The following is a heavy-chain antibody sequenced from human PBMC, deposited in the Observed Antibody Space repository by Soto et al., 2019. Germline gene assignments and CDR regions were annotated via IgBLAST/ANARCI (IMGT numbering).Heavy chain of an antibody. J-gene: IGHJ3*02. V-gene: IGHV3-33*01. CDR2: IWYDGSNK. CDR3: ARGKDNSNIFDAFDI. Sequence: QVQLVESGGGVVQPGRSLRLSCAASGFTFSSYGMHWVRQAPGKGLEWVAVIWYDGSNKYYADSVKGRFTISRDNSKNTLYMQMNSLRAEDTAVYYCARGKDNSNIFDAFDIWGQGTMFTVSS. CDR1: GFTFSSYG. D-gene: IGHD3-22*01.